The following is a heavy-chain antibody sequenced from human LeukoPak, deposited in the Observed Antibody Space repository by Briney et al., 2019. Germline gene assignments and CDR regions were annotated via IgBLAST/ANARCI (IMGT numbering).Heavy chain of an antibody. Sequence: SETLSLTCAVYGGSFSGYYWSWIRQPPGKGLEWIGEINHSGSTNYNPSLKSRVTISVDTSKNQFSLKLSSVTAADTAVYYCARRGGYSYGYIGNYWGQGTLVTVPS. J-gene: IGHJ4*02. D-gene: IGHD5-18*01. CDR2: INHSGST. V-gene: IGHV4-34*01. CDR3: ARRGGYSYGYIGNY. CDR1: GGSFSGYY.